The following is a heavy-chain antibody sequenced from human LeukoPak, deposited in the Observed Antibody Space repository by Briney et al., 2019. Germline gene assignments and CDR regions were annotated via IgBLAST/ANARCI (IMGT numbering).Heavy chain of an antibody. CDR3: AKEGRDGFNYDY. J-gene: IGHJ4*02. CDR2: IWYDGSNK. D-gene: IGHD5-24*01. CDR1: GFTFDDYG. Sequence: GGSLRLSCAASGFTFDDYGMSWVRQAPGKGLEWVANIWYDGSNKYYADSVKGRFTVSRDNSKNTLYLQMNSLRAEDTAVYYCAKEGRDGFNYDYWGQGTLVTVSS. V-gene: IGHV3-30*02.